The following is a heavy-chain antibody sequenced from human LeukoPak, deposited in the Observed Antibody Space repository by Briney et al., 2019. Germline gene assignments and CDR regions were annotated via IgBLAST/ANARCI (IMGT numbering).Heavy chain of an antibody. CDR3: ARDRGYDFWSGWTPVDY. Sequence: SVKVSCKASGGTFSSYAISWVRQAPGQGLEWMEGIFSIFGTANYAQKFQGRVTITADESTSTAYMELSSLRSDDTAVYYCARDRGYDFWSGWTPVDYWGQGTLVTVSS. D-gene: IGHD3-3*01. V-gene: IGHV1-69*13. J-gene: IGHJ4*02. CDR1: GGTFSSYA. CDR2: IFSIFGTA.